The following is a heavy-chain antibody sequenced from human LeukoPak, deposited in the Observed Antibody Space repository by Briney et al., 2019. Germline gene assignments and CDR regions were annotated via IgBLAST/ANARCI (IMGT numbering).Heavy chain of an antibody. J-gene: IGHJ4*02. V-gene: IGHV3-21*01. Sequence: GGSLRLSCAASGFTFSSYTMNWVRQAPGKGLEWVSPISSSSSYMYYADSVKGRFTISRDNAKNSLYLQMNSLRAEDTAVYYCASAGLVYSSGWYLETPFDYWGQGTLVTVSS. CDR1: GFTFSSYT. CDR3: ASAGLVYSSGWYLETPFDY. CDR2: ISSSSSYM. D-gene: IGHD6-13*01.